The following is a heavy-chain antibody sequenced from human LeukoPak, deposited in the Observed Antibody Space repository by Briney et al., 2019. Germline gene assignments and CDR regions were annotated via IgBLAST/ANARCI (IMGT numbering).Heavy chain of an antibody. J-gene: IGHJ5*02. CDR1: GFTFSHFW. CDR2: ISGSGGST. D-gene: IGHD3-22*01. CDR3: AKNQGADYYDSSGYEPYNWFDP. Sequence: GGSLRLSCAASGFTFSHFWMSWVRQAPGKGLEWVSAISGSGGSTYYADSVKGRFTISRDNSKNTLYLQMNSLRAEDTAVYYCAKNQGADYYDSSGYEPYNWFDPWGQGTLVTVSS. V-gene: IGHV3-23*01.